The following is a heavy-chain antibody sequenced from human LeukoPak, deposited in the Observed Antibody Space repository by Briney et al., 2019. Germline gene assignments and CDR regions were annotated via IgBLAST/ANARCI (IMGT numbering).Heavy chain of an antibody. CDR1: GGSISSYY. Sequence: SETLSLTCTVSGGSISSYYWSWIRQPPGKGLEWIGYIYYSGSTYYNPSLKSRVTISVDTSKNQFSLKVSSVTAADTAVYYCARRELLSTPDAFDIWGQGTMVTVSS. CDR2: IYYSGST. J-gene: IGHJ3*02. D-gene: IGHD3-10*01. CDR3: ARRELLSTPDAFDI. V-gene: IGHV4-59*04.